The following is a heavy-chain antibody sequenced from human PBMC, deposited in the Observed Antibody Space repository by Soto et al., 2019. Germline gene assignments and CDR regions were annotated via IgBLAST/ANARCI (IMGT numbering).Heavy chain of an antibody. V-gene: IGHV3-30*18. CDR2: ISYDGSNK. CDR3: AKAKEVVGPALGVFDI. CDR1: GFTFSSYG. D-gene: IGHD3-22*01. J-gene: IGHJ3*02. Sequence: PGGSLRLSCAASGFTFSSYGMHWVRQAPGKGLEWVAVISYDGSNKYYADSVKGRFTISRDNSKNTLYLQMNSLRAEDTAVYFCAKAKEVVGPALGVFDIWGKGTMVPVSS.